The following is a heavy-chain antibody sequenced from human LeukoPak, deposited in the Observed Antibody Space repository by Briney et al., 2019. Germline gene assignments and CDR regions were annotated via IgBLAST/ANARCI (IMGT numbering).Heavy chain of an antibody. CDR3: AKGGVRYCSGGSCYSNY. CDR2: ISGSGGST. CDR1: GFTFSSYA. V-gene: IGHV3-23*01. Sequence: GGSLRLSCAASGFTFSSYAMSWVRQAPGKGLEWVSAISGSGGSTYYAVSVKGRFTISRDNSKNTLYLQMNSLRAEDTAVYYCAKGGVRYCSGGSCYSNYWGQGTLVTVSS. D-gene: IGHD2-15*01. J-gene: IGHJ4*02.